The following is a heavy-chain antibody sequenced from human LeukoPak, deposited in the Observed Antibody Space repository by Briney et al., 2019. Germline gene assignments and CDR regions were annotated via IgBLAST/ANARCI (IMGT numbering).Heavy chain of an antibody. CDR2: ISSSSSYI. CDR3: ARVSGSSWYYFDY. V-gene: IGHV3-21*01. D-gene: IGHD6-13*01. Sequence: GGSLRLSCAASGLTFSIYSMNWVRQAPGKGLEWVSSISSSSSYIYYADSVKGRFTISRDNAKNSLYLQMNSLRAEDTAVYYCARVSGSSWYYFDYWGQGTLVTVSS. CDR1: GLTFSIYS. J-gene: IGHJ4*02.